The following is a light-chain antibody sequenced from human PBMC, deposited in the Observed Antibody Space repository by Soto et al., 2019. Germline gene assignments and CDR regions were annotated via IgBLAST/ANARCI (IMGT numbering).Light chain of an antibody. J-gene: IGLJ1*01. V-gene: IGLV2-11*01. CDR1: SSDVGGYNY. CDR2: DVN. Sequence: QSVLTQPRSVSGSPGQSVTISCTGTSSDVGGYNYVSWYQQHPGKAPKLMIYDVNKRPSGVPDRFSGSKSGNTASLTISGLQAEDDADYYCSSYAGSYTCVFGTGTKLTVL. CDR3: SSYAGSYTCV.